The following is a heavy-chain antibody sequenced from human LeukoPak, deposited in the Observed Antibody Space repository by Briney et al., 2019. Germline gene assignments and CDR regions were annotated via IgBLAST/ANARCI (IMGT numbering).Heavy chain of an antibody. CDR1: GGSISSGDYY. Sequence: PSETLSLTCTVSGGSISSGDYYWSWIRQPPGKGLEWIGYIYYSGSTYYNPSLKSQVTISVDTSKNQFSLKLSSVTAADTAVYYCARDVLAAAGTNWFDPWGQGTLVTVSS. D-gene: IGHD6-13*01. CDR2: IYYSGST. CDR3: ARDVLAAAGTNWFDP. J-gene: IGHJ5*02. V-gene: IGHV4-30-4*08.